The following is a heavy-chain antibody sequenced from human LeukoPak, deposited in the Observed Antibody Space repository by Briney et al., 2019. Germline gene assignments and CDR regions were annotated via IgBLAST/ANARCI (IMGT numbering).Heavy chain of an antibody. V-gene: IGHV3-74*01. D-gene: IGHD1-26*01. CDR3: ARPSSGSYYGY. J-gene: IGHJ4*02. Sequence: GGSLRLSCAASGFTFSSYWMHWVRQAPGKGLVWVSRINSDGSSTSYADSVKGRFTISRDNAKNTLYLQMNSLRAEDTAVYYCARPSSGSYYGYWGQGTLVTVSS. CDR1: GFTFSSYW. CDR2: INSDGSST.